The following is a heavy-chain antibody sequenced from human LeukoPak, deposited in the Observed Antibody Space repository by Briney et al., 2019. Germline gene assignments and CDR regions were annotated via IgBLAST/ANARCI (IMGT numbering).Heavy chain of an antibody. V-gene: IGHV4-59*01. J-gene: IGHJ5*02. D-gene: IGHD3-10*01. CDR1: GGSISTYY. CDR2: IYYTGGN. CDR3: ARGRGDSRGTSFDP. Sequence: SETLSLTCIASGGSISTYYWSWIRQPPGKGLEWVGYIYYTGGNTYNPSLKSRVSISVDTSKNKFSLDLNSLRAADTAVYYCARGRGDSRGTSFDPWGQGTLVAVSS.